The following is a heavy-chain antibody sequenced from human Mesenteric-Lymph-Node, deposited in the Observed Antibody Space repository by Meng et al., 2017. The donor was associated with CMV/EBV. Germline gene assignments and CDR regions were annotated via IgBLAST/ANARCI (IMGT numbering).Heavy chain of an antibody. V-gene: IGHV3-48*03. CDR2: ISNSDGTT. D-gene: IGHD2-2*01. Sequence: GESLKISCAASGFTFSSYEMNWVRQAPGKGLEWVSYISNSDGTTYYADSVKGRFTISRDNDKNSLYLQMNSLRAEDTAVYYCARGGVSSTSQGMDVWGQGTTVTVSS. CDR1: GFTFSSYE. CDR3: ARGGVSSTSQGMDV. J-gene: IGHJ6*02.